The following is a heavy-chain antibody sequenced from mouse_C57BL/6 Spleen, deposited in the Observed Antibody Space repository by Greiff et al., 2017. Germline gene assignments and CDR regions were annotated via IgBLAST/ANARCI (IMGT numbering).Heavy chain of an antibody. V-gene: IGHV1-72*01. CDR3: AREGTTVVATDWYFDV. CDR2: IDPNSGGT. Sequence: VQLQHPGAELVKPGASVKLSCKASGYTFTSYWMHWVKQRPGRGLEWIGRIDPNSGGTKYNEKFKSKATLTVDKPSSTAYMQLSSLTSEDSAVYYCAREGTTVVATDWYFDVWGTGTTVTVSS. D-gene: IGHD1-1*01. J-gene: IGHJ1*03. CDR1: GYTFTSYW.